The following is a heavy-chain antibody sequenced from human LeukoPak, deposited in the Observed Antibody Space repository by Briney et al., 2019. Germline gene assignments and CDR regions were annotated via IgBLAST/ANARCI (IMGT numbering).Heavy chain of an antibody. D-gene: IGHD6-19*01. Sequence: PGGSLRLSCASCGLTFSSYAMSGVRQAAGKGLEGVSAISGSGGGTYYADSVKGRFTISRDNSKNTLYLQVNSLRAEDTAVYYCAKRQVVGAGGYDYWGQGTLVTVSS. CDR2: ISGSGGGT. V-gene: IGHV3-23*01. CDR3: AKRQVVGAGGYDY. CDR1: GLTFSSYA. J-gene: IGHJ4*02.